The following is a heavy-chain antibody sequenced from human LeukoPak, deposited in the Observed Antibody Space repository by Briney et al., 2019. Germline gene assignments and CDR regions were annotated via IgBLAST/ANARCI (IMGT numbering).Heavy chain of an antibody. Sequence: SETLSLTCTVSGGSISSYYWSWIRQPPGKGLEWIGYIYYSGSTNYNPSLKSRVTISVDTSKNQFSLKLSSVTAADTAVYYCARGRDGSNYTPVDYWGQGTLVTVSS. V-gene: IGHV4-59*01. CDR3: ARGRDGSNYTPVDY. D-gene: IGHD4-23*01. J-gene: IGHJ4*02. CDR1: GGSISSYY. CDR2: IYYSGST.